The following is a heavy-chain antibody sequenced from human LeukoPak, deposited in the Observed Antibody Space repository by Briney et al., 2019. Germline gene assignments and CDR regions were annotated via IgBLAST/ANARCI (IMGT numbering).Heavy chain of an antibody. CDR3: ATYGVGPRDLDY. CDR1: GGTFSSYA. J-gene: IGHJ4*02. D-gene: IGHD1-26*01. CDR2: IIPIFGTA. V-gene: IGHV1-69*05. Sequence: ASVKVSCKASGGTFSSYAISWLRQAPGQGLEWMGGIIPIFGTANYAQKFQGRVTITTDESTSTAYMELSSLRSEDTAVYYCATYGVGPRDLDYWGQGTLVTVSS.